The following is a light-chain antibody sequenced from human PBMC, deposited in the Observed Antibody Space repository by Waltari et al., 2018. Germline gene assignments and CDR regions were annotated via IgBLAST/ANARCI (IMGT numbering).Light chain of an antibody. CDR3: YSTDFSGHDRV. CDR1: AMSKKY. Sequence: SYELTQPPSVSVSPGQTARNTCSGDAMSKKYAYWYQQKSGQAPELVNYEDIKRPTGIPERFSGSSSGTTATLTISGAHVDYEADYYCYSTDFSGHDRVFGGGTKLTIL. J-gene: IGLJ3*02. V-gene: IGLV3-10*01. CDR2: EDI.